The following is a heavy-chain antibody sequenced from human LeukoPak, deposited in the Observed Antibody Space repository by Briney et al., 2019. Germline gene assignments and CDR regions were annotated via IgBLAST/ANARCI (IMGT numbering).Heavy chain of an antibody. D-gene: IGHD3-3*01. CDR1: NGSISSYY. CDR3: ARIQAPYYDFWSGYYENYMDV. V-gene: IGHV4-59*08. Sequence: PSETLSLTCTVSNGSISSYYWSWIRQPPGKGLEWIGYIYYSGSTNYNPSLDSRVTMSVDTSKNQFSLKLSSVTAADTAVYYCARIQAPYYDFWSGYYENYMDVWGKGTTVTVSS. J-gene: IGHJ6*03. CDR2: IYYSGST.